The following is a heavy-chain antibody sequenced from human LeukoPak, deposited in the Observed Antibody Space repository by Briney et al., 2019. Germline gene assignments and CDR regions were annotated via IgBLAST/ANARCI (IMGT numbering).Heavy chain of an antibody. CDR1: GGSISSSSYY. D-gene: IGHD3-10*01. Sequence: SETLSLTCTVSGGSISSSSYYWGWIRQPPGTGLEWIGSIYYSGSTYYNPSLKSRVTISVDTSKNQFSLKLSSVTAADTAVYYCARLKARGVSFAFDIWGQGTMVTVSS. CDR2: IYYSGST. J-gene: IGHJ3*02. V-gene: IGHV4-39*01. CDR3: ARLKARGVSFAFDI.